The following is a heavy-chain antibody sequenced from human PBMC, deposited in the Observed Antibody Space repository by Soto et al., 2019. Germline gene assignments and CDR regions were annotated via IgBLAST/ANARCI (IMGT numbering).Heavy chain of an antibody. D-gene: IGHD2-2*01. CDR3: ARVGGVPAPRSDY. J-gene: IGHJ4*02. Sequence: PLETLSLTCTVCGGSIMSYYWSWIRQPPGKGLEWIGYIYYSGSTNYNPSLKRRVTISVDTSKNQFSLNLRSMSPADTAVYYCARVGGVPAPRSDYWGSRTLVTVSS. V-gene: IGHV4-59*01. CDR1: GGSIMSYY. CDR2: IYYSGST.